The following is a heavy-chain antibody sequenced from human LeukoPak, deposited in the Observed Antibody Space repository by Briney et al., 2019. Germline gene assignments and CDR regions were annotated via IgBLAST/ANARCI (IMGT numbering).Heavy chain of an antibody. CDR1: GFTFSSYS. CDR3: ARFGGFGDDYYGMDV. J-gene: IGHJ6*02. CDR2: ISSSSSSYI. Sequence: KPGGSLRLSCAASGFTFSSYSMNWVRQAPGKGLEWVSSISSSSSSYIYYADSVKGRFTISRDNAKNSLYLQMNSLRAEDTAVYYCARFGGFGDDYYGMDVWGQGTTVTVSS. V-gene: IGHV3-21*01. D-gene: IGHD3-10*01.